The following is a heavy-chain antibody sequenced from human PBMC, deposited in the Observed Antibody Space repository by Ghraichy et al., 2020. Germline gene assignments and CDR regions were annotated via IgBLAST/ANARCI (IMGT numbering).Heavy chain of an antibody. Sequence: GGSLRLSCAASGFTYSDYLMSWVRQAPGKGLEWVATINQDGSEKFYVDSVKGRFAISRDNARTSLFLQMNSLRAEDTAVYYCARDAGLSWFDSWGQGTLVTVSS. V-gene: IGHV3-7*01. CDR2: INQDGSEK. CDR3: ARDAGLSWFDS. CDR1: GFTYSDYL. J-gene: IGHJ5*01. D-gene: IGHD2/OR15-2a*01.